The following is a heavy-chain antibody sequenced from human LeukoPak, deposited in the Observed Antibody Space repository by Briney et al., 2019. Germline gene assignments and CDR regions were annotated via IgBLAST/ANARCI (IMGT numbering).Heavy chain of an antibody. CDR3: ATGGIVGAIFFDY. V-gene: IGHV3-30-3*01. Sequence: GGSLRLSCAASGFTFSSYAMHWVRQAPGKGLEWVAVISYDGSNKYYADSVKGRFTISRDNSKNTLYLQMNSLRAEDTAVYYCATGGIVGAIFFDYWGQGTLVTVSS. CDR2: ISYDGSNK. CDR1: GFTFSSYA. J-gene: IGHJ4*02. D-gene: IGHD1-26*01.